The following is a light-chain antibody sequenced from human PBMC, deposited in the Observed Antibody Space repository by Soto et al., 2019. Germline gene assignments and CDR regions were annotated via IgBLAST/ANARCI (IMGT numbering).Light chain of an antibody. CDR2: GAS. J-gene: IGKJ4*01. Sequence: EIVMTQSPATLSVSPGERATLSCRASQSVSSNLAWYQQRPGQAPRLLIYGASTRATGIPARFSGSRSGTEFTLSISSLQSEEFAVYQCQQYENWPLTFGGGTKVEIK. CDR3: QQYENWPLT. CDR1: QSVSSN. V-gene: IGKV3-15*01.